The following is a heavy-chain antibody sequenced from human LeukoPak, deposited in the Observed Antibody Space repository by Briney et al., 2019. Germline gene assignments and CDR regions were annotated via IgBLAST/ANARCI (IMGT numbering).Heavy chain of an antibody. D-gene: IGHD3-9*01. J-gene: IGHJ3*02. CDR1: GGTFSSYA. CDR3: ARGGRYFDWLLYSDAFDI. V-gene: IGHV1-69*01. Sequence: SVKVSCKASGGTFSSYAISWVRQAPGQGLEWMGGIIPIFGTANHAQKFQGRVTITADESTSTAYMELSSLRSEDTAVYYCARGGRYFDWLLYSDAFDIWGQGTMVTVPS. CDR2: IIPIFGTA.